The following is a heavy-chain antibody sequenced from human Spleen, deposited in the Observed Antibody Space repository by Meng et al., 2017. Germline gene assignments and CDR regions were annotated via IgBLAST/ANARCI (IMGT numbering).Heavy chain of an antibody. CDR3: ASQVFSGLNWFGP. D-gene: IGHD3-10*01. CDR2: IYNSGST. J-gene: IGHJ5*02. CDR1: GGTISSNNW. V-gene: IGHV4-4*02. Sequence: LQVTGPGSLRPWGPLSFTCSFSGGTISSNNWGSWVRQPPGKGLEWIGEIYNSGSTNYNPSLKSRVTMSVDKSKNQFSLKLSSVTAADTAVYYCASQVFSGLNWFGPWGQGTLVTVSS.